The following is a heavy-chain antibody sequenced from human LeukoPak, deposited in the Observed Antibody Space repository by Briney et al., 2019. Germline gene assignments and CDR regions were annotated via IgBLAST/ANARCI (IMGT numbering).Heavy chain of an antibody. Sequence: SETLSLTCTVSGGSISSSNYYWGWIRQPPGKGLEWIGNIYYSGSIYYNPSLKSRVSISVDTSKNQFSLKLSSVTAADTAVYYCARGTTVVTGYYGMDVWGQGTTVTVSS. D-gene: IGHD4-23*01. CDR3: ARGTTVVTGYYGMDV. V-gene: IGHV4-39*07. J-gene: IGHJ6*02. CDR1: GGSISSSNYY. CDR2: IYYSGSI.